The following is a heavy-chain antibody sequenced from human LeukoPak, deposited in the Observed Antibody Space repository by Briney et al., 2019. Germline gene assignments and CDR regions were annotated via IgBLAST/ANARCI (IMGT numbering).Heavy chain of an antibody. V-gene: IGHV3-21*01. CDR2: ISSSSSYI. Sequence: GGSLRLSCAASGFTFSSYSMNWVRQAPGKGLEWVSSISSSSSYIYYADSVKGRFTISRDNAKNSLYLQMNSLRAEDTAVYYCARDPGWEQWQNWFDHWGQGTLVTVSS. CDR3: ARDPGWEQWQNWFDH. CDR1: GFTFSSYS. J-gene: IGHJ5*02. D-gene: IGHD6-19*01.